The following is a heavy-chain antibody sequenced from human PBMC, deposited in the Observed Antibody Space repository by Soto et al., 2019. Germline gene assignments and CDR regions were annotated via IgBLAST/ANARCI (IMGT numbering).Heavy chain of an antibody. Sequence: SETLSLTCTVSGGSIGSYYWSWIRQPAGKGLEWIGRIYTSGSINYNPSLKSRVTMSVDTSKNQFSLKLSSVTAADTAVYYCARDPHYRLDAFDIWGQGTMVTVSS. V-gene: IGHV4-4*07. CDR2: IYTSGSI. CDR1: GGSIGSYY. CDR3: ARDPHYRLDAFDI. J-gene: IGHJ3*02. D-gene: IGHD6-25*01.